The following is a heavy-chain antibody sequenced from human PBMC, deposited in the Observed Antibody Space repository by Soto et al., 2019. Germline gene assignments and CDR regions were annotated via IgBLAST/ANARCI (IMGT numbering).Heavy chain of an antibody. CDR2: ISAHNGTT. D-gene: IGHD1-1*01. Sequence: QVHLVQSGAEVKKPGASVKVSCKCSGYTFTSYGITWVRQAPGQGLEWMGWISAHNGTTNYAQKLQGRVTVTRDTATSTAYMELRSLRSDVTAVYYCARGRYGDYWGQGALVTVSS. J-gene: IGHJ4*02. CDR3: ARGRYGDY. V-gene: IGHV1-18*01. CDR1: GYTFTSYG.